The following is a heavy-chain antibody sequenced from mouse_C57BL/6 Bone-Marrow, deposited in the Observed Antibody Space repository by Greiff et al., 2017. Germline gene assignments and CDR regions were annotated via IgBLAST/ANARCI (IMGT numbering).Heavy chain of an antibody. V-gene: IGHV5-9-1*02. Sequence: DVHLVESGEGLVKPGGSLKLSCAASGFTFSSYAMSWVRQTPEKRLEWVVYISSGGDYIYYADTVKGRFTISRDNARNTLYLQMSSLKSEDTATYYCTREGNSNPYAMDYWGQGTSVTVSA. CDR2: ISSGGDYI. J-gene: IGHJ4*01. CDR1: GFTFSSYA. CDR3: TREGNSNPYAMDY. D-gene: IGHD2-5*01.